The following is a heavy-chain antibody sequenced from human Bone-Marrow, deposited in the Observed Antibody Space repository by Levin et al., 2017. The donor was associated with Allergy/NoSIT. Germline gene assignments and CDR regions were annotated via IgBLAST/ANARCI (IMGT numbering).Heavy chain of an antibody. D-gene: IGHD1-7*01. CDR2: INPTGSYT. CDR3: ATNGGDIGTTPFDAFDV. Sequence: GESLKISCTASGFRFSNYYMHWVRQAPGQGLEWVGQINPTGSYTRLAENFQGRVTTTRDTSTGTVYLELSSLRSDDTAIYYCATNGGDIGTTPFDAFDVWGQGTMVSVSS. CDR1: GFRFSNYY. J-gene: IGHJ3*01. V-gene: IGHV1-46*01.